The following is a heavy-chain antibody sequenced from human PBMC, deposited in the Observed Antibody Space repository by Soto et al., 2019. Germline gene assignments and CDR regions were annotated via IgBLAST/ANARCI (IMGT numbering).Heavy chain of an antibody. CDR2: IYYSGST. CDR1: GGSISSYY. Sequence: PSETLSLTSTVSGGSISSYYWSWIRQPPGKGLEWIGYIYYSGSTNYNPSLKSRVTISVDTSKNQFSLKLSSVTAADTAVYYCARDRGDGSDYWGQGTLVTVSS. V-gene: IGHV4-59*01. D-gene: IGHD4-17*01. J-gene: IGHJ4*02. CDR3: ARDRGDGSDY.